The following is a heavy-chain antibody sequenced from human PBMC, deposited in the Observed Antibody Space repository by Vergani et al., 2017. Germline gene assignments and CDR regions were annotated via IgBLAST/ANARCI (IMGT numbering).Heavy chain of an antibody. J-gene: IGHJ4*02. CDR3: AILYGRDSSGSKYFDY. CDR1: GYSFTNYW. Sequence: EVQLVQSGAEVKKPGESLKISCQLSGYSFTNYWIGWVRQMPGKGLEWMGIIHPADSDTRYSPSFQGQVTISVDKSISTAYLQLSSLRASDSAMYYCAILYGRDSSGSKYFDYWGQGTLVTVSS. CDR2: IHPADSDT. V-gene: IGHV5-51*01. D-gene: IGHD3-22*01.